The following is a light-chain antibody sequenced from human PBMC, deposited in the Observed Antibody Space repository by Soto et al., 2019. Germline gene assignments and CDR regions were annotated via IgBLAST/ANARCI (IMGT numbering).Light chain of an antibody. Sequence: QSALTQPASVSASPGQSVTISCTGTSSYIGVYHYVYWYQQHPGKAPKLMIYDVTNRPSGISNRFSGSKSGNTASLTITGLQAEDEADYYCSSYAGSGTFEIFGGGTKLTVL. CDR1: SSYIGVYHY. CDR3: SSYAGSGTFEI. J-gene: IGLJ2*01. CDR2: DVT. V-gene: IGLV2-14*01.